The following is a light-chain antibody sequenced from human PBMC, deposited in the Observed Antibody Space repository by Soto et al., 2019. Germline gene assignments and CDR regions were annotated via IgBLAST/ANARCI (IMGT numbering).Light chain of an antibody. CDR1: QSVSSSY. CDR3: QQYGSSSIT. CDR2: GAS. J-gene: IGKJ5*01. V-gene: IGKV3-20*01. Sequence: EIVLTQSPGPLSLSPGERATLSCRASQSVSSSYLALYQQTPGQAPRLLIYGASSRATGIADRFSGSGSGTDFPLTISRLEPEDFAVYYCQQYGSSSITFGQGTRLEIK.